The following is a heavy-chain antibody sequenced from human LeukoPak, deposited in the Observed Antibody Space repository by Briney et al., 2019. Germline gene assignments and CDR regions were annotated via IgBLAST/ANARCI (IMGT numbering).Heavy chain of an antibody. Sequence: KPSETLSLTCSVSGDSISSFYWGWIRQPPGKGLEWIGYNYYSGSTNYNPSLKSRVTMSVGTSKNQFSLKVTSVTAADTAVYYCARLTAYLDLWGRGTLVTVSP. CDR3: ARLTAYLDL. CDR1: GDSISSFY. V-gene: IGHV4-59*08. J-gene: IGHJ2*01. CDR2: NYYSGST.